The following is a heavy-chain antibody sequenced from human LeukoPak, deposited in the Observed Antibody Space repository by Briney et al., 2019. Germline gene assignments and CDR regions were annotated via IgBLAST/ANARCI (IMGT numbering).Heavy chain of an antibody. Sequence: SVKVSCKASGGTFSSYAISWVRQAPGHGLEWMGGIIPIFGTANYAQKFQGRVTITADESTSTAYMELSSLRSEDTAVYYCARDLGSSGVDAFDIWGQGTMVTVSS. V-gene: IGHV1-69*13. D-gene: IGHD6-19*01. CDR3: ARDLGSSGVDAFDI. CDR1: GGTFSSYA. CDR2: IIPIFGTA. J-gene: IGHJ3*02.